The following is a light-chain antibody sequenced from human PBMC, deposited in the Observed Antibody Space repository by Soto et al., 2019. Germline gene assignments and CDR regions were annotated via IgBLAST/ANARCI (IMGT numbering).Light chain of an antibody. CDR3: VLYMGSGISI. V-gene: IGLV8-61*01. J-gene: IGLJ2*01. CDR2: STT. CDR1: SGSVSTSHY. Sequence: QSVVTQEPSLSVSPGGTVTLTCGLSSGSVSTSHYATWCQQTPGQAPRTLIYSTTTRSSGVPDRFSGSILGNRAALTITGAQTDDECDYYCVLYMGSGISIFGGGTQLTVL.